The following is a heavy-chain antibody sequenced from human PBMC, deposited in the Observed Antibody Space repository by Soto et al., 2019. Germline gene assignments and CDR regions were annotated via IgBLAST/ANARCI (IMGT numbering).Heavy chain of an antibody. CDR2: IYYIGST. CDR1: GGSISSGGYY. Sequence: QVQLQESGPGLVKPSQTLSLTCTVSGGSISSGGYYWSWIRQHPGKGLEWIGYIYYIGSTYYNPSLKSRVTISVDTSKNQFSLKLSSVTAADTAVYYCARAGKCRVGSGGSCPFGGFDYWVQGTLVTVAS. D-gene: IGHD2-15*01. V-gene: IGHV4-31*03. CDR3: ARAGKCRVGSGGSCPFGGFDY. J-gene: IGHJ4*02.